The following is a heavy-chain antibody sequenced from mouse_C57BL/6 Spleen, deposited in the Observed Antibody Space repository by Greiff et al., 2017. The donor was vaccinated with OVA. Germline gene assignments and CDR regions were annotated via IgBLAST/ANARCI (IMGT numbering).Heavy chain of an antibody. V-gene: IGHV5-17*01. CDR1: GFTFSDYG. CDR3: AIYYYGSSYYYAMDY. J-gene: IGHJ4*01. Sequence: EVKLMESGGGLVKPGGSLKLSCAASGFTFSDYGMHWVRQAPEKGLEWVAYISSGSSTIYYADTVKGRFTISRDNAKNTLFLQMTSLRSEDTAMYYCAIYYYGSSYYYAMDYWGQGTSVTVSS. CDR2: ISSGSSTI. D-gene: IGHD1-1*01.